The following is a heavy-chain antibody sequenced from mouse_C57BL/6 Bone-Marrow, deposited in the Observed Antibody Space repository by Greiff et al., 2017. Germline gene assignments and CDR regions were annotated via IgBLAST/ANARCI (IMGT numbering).Heavy chain of an antibody. V-gene: IGHV1-74*01. D-gene: IGHD1-1*01. CDR1: GYTFTSYW. J-gene: IGHJ3*01. Sequence: QVQLQQPGAELVKPGASVKVSCKASGYTFTSYWMHWVKQRPGQGLEWIGRIHPSDSDTNYNQKFKGKATLTVDKSSSTAYMQLSSLTSEDSAVYYGAIGYGSRGVLLFAYWGQGTLVTVSA. CDR2: IHPSDSDT. CDR3: AIGYGSRGVLLFAY.